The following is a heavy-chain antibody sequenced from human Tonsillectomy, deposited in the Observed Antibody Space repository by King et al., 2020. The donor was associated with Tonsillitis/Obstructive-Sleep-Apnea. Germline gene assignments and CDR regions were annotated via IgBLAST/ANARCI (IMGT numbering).Heavy chain of an antibody. CDR2: INPSGDST. CDR1: GYTFATYY. Sequence: VQLVESGAEVKKPGASVKVSCKASGYTFATYYMHWVRQAPGQGLEGMGLINPSGDSTNYAQKFQGRVTMTRDTSTSTVYMELSSLRAEDTAVYYCAGGVGGDQGDVDDGGQGTLVTVSS. CDR3: AGGVGGDQGDVDD. D-gene: IGHD2-21*02. V-gene: IGHV1-46*01. J-gene: IGHJ4*02.